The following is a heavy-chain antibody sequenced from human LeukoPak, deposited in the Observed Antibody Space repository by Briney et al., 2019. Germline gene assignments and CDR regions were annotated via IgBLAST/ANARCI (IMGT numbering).Heavy chain of an antibody. CDR2: ISGSGGST. V-gene: IGHV3-23*01. CDR3: AKSVAIYFYYGLDV. Sequence: SGGSLRLSCAASGFTFSSYAMRWVRQTPWKGQEWVSAISGSGGSTYYADSVKGRFTISRDNSKNTLFLQMNSLRVEDTAPYYCAKSVAIYFYYGLDVWGQGTTVTVSS. J-gene: IGHJ6*02. D-gene: IGHD3-3*01. CDR1: GFTFSSYA.